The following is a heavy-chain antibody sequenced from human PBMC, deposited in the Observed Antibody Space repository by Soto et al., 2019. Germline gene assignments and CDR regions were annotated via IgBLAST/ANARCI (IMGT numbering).Heavy chain of an antibody. D-gene: IGHD1-1*01. V-gene: IGHV3-15*01. Sequence: QLVESGGDLVKPGGSLRLSCAASGFMFSSAWMSWVRQAPGKGLEWVGRIKSKRDGGSTDYAPPVKGRFVISRDDSKNTLYLQMISLKTDDTAVYYCVEGWNDFWGQGTLVAVSS. CDR2: IKSKRDGGST. J-gene: IGHJ4*02. CDR1: GFMFSSAW. CDR3: VEGWNDF.